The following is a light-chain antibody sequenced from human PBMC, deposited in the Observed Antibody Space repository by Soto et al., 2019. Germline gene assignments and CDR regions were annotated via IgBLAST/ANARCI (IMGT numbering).Light chain of an antibody. CDR2: EVR. V-gene: IGLV2-23*02. CDR1: SSDVGSYNL. Sequence: QSVLTQPASVSGSPGQSITISCTGTSSDVGSYNLVSWYQQHPGKDPKLMIYEVRKRPSGVSNRFSGSKSGNTSSMTISGLQAEDDDDYDCCSDAGSSTVVFGGGTKLTVL. CDR3: CSDAGSSTVV. J-gene: IGLJ2*01.